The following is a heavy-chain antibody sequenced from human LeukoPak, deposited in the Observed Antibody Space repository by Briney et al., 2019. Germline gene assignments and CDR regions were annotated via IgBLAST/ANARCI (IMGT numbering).Heavy chain of an antibody. Sequence: ASVKVSFKASGYTFTSNYIHWVGQAPAQGLEWMGMIYPRDGSTSYAQKFQGRVTVTRDTSTSTVHMELSGLRSEDTAVYYCARDQEGFDYWGQGTLVTVSS. V-gene: IGHV1-46*01. CDR1: GYTFTSNY. J-gene: IGHJ4*02. CDR2: IYPRDGST. CDR3: ARDQEGFDY.